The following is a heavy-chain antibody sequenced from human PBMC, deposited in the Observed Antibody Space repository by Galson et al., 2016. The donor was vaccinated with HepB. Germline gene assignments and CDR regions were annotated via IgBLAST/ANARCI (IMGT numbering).Heavy chain of an antibody. J-gene: IGHJ6*03. V-gene: IGHV4-34*01. Sequence: SETLSLTCAVYGGSFSGYYWSWIRQPPGKGLEWIGEINHSGSTNYNPSLKSRVTISVDTSKNQFSLKLSSVPAADTAVYYCARGDNPDYGDYASAYYYMDVWGKGTTVTVSS. CDR1: GGSFSGYY. CDR3: ARGDNPDYGDYASAYYYMDV. CDR2: INHSGST. D-gene: IGHD4-17*01.